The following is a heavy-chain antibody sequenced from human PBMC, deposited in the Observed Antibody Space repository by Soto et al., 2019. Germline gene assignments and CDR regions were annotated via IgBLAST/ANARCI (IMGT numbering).Heavy chain of an antibody. CDR3: AAGGGLTRYY. J-gene: IGHJ4*02. Sequence: QLQLQESGSGLVKPSQTLSLTCDVSGGSISSGGYSWCWIRQPPGKGLEWIGYIYHSGSTYYNPSLKSRVSRAVDRSKNQFSLKLRSVTAADTAVYYCAAGGGLTRYYWGQGTLVTVSS. V-gene: IGHV4-30-2*01. CDR2: IYHSGST. CDR1: GGSISSGGYS. D-gene: IGHD1-26*01.